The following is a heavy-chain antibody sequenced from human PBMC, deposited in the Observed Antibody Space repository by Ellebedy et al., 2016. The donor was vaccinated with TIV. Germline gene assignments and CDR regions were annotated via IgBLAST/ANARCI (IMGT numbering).Heavy chain of an antibody. Sequence: GESLKISXAASGFTFSSYWMSWVRQAPGKGLEWVANIKQDGSEKYYVDSVKGRFTISRDNSKNTLYLQMNSLRAEDTAVYYCANYYYDSSGYLYYFDYWGQGTLVTVSS. D-gene: IGHD3-22*01. J-gene: IGHJ4*02. V-gene: IGHV3-7*01. CDR2: IKQDGSEK. CDR3: ANYYYDSSGYLYYFDY. CDR1: GFTFSSYW.